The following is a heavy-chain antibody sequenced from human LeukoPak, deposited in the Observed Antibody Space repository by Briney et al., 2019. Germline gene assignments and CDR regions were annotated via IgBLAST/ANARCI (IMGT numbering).Heavy chain of an antibody. D-gene: IGHD1-26*01. CDR3: AREVGATADGAFDI. CDR1: GGSISSYY. CDR2: IYYSGST. Sequence: SETLSLTCTVSGGSISSYYWSWIRQPPGKGLEWIGYIYYSGSTNYNPSLKSRVTISVDTSKNQFSLKLSSVTAADTAVYYCAREVGATADGAFDIWGEGRMVTVSS. J-gene: IGHJ3*02. V-gene: IGHV4-59*01.